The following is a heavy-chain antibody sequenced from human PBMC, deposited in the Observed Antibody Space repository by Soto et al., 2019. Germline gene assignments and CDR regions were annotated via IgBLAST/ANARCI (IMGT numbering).Heavy chain of an antibody. D-gene: IGHD2-8*01. CDR2: ISVYNGNT. J-gene: IGHJ5*02. V-gene: IGHV1-18*04. CDR1: GYIFDSDG. CDR3: ARGTSYAWFDP. Sequence: QGQLVQSGAEVKKPGASVKVSCKASGYIFDSDGISWVRQAPGQGLEWMGWISVYNGNTKYLEKFQGRVTMTTDTSTSKAYLELRSLRSDDTAVYYCARGTSYAWFDPWGQGTLVTVSS.